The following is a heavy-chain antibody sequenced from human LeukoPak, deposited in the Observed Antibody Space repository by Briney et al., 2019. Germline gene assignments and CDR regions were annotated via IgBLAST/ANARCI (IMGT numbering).Heavy chain of an antibody. CDR3: AKDLVVAATRPIRFDP. V-gene: IGHV3-23*01. D-gene: IGHD2-15*01. Sequence: GGSLRLSCAASGFTFSSYWMNWARQAPGKGLEWVSAISGSGGSTYYADSVKGRFTISRDNSKNTLYLQMNSLRAEDTAVYYCAKDLVVAATRPIRFDPWGQGTLVTVSS. CDR2: ISGSGGST. CDR1: GFTFSSYW. J-gene: IGHJ5*02.